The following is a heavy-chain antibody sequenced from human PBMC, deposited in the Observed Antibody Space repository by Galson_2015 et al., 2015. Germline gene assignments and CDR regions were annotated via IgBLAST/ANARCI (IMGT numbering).Heavy chain of an antibody. CDR2: IVVGSGNT. Sequence: SVKVSCKASGFTFTSSAVQWVRQARGQRLEWIGWIVVGSGNTNYAQKFQERVTITRNMSTSTAYMELSSLRSEDTAVYYCATAFQYDKVTSYYCRMHVSRQWTPVTVSS. V-gene: IGHV1-58*01. CDR3: ATAFQYDKVTSYYCRMHV. J-gene: IGHJ6*02. CDR1: GFTFTSSA. D-gene: IGHD3-9*01.